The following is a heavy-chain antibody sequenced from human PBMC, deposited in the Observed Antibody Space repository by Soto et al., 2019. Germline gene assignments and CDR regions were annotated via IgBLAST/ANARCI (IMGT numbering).Heavy chain of an antibody. V-gene: IGHV3-7*05. J-gene: IGHJ1*01. D-gene: IGHD3-10*01. Sequence: GGSLRLSCVGSGFTGFAFSAYWMAWVRQAPGKGLEWVANIKQDGSEIHYVDSVKGRFTISRDNAKNSLYLQMNSLRAEDTAVYYCATWFGQLGAFWGQGTLVTVSS. CDR2: IKQDGSEI. CDR3: ATWFGQLGAF. CDR1: GFTGFAFSAYW.